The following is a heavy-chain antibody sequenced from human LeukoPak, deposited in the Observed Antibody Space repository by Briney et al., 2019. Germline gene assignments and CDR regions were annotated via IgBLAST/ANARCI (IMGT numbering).Heavy chain of an antibody. J-gene: IGHJ5*02. D-gene: IGHD3-10*01. CDR2: MNPNSGNT. CDR1: GYTFTSYD. Sequence: ASVKVSCKASGYTFTSYDINCVRQATGQGLEWMGWMNPNSGNTGYAQKFQGRVTMTRNTSISTAYMELSSLRSEDTAVYYCARGFAYYYGSGSYYSNRPNWFDPWGQGTLVTVSS. CDR3: ARGFAYYYGSGSYYSNRPNWFDP. V-gene: IGHV1-8*01.